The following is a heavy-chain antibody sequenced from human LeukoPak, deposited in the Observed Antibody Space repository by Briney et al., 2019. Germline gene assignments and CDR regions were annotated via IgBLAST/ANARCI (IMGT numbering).Heavy chain of an antibody. V-gene: IGHV6-1*01. J-gene: IGHJ4*02. Sequence: SQTLSLTCAISGDNVSRDNAAWIWIRQSPSRGLEWRGRTYYRSNWYHDYAVSVKSRITINPDTSKNQFSLQLNSVTPEDTAVSYCARLLAGTIGYWGLGTLVTVSS. D-gene: IGHD6-19*01. CDR3: ARLLAGTIGY. CDR2: TYYRSNWYH. CDR1: GDNVSRDNAA.